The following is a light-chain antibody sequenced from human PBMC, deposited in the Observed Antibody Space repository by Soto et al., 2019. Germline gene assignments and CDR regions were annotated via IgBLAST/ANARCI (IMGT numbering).Light chain of an antibody. CDR2: DVS. Sequence: DIQMTQSPSTLSASIGDRVTITCRASQSINGRLAWYQQKPGRPPKLLIYDVSILESGVPSRFSGSGSGTVFTLTISSLRPDDFATFYCQQYKIYPYTFGQGTRLDIQ. CDR3: QQYKIYPYT. V-gene: IGKV1-5*01. J-gene: IGKJ2*01. CDR1: QSINGR.